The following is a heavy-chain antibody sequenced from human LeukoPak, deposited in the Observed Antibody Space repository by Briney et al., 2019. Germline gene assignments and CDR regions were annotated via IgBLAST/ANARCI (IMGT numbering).Heavy chain of an antibody. D-gene: IGHD4-17*01. CDR3: ARGEGTVTTFY. Sequence: SETLSLTCAVYGGSSSGYYWSWIRQPPGKGLEWIGEINHSGSTNYNPSLKSRVTISVDTSKNQFSLKLSSVTAADTAVYYCARGEGTVTTFYWGQGTLVTVSS. J-gene: IGHJ1*01. CDR2: INHSGST. CDR1: GGSSSGYY. V-gene: IGHV4-34*01.